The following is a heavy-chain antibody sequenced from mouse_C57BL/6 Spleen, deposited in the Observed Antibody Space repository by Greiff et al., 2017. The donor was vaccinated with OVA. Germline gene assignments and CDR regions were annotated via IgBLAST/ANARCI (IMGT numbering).Heavy chain of an antibody. D-gene: IGHD2-12*01. CDR2: INPNNGGT. CDR3: ARPLYSDYAMDY. Sequence: VQLKESGPELVKPGASVKMSCKASGYTFTDYNMHWVKQSHGKSLEWIGYINPNNGGTSYNQKFKGKATLTVNKSSSTAYMELRSLTSEDSAVYYCARPLYSDYAMDYWGQGTSVTVSS. V-gene: IGHV1-22*01. J-gene: IGHJ4*01. CDR1: GYTFTDYN.